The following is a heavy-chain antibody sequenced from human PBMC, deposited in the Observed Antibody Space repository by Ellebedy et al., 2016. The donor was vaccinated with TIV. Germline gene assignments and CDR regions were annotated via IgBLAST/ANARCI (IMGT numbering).Heavy chain of an antibody. D-gene: IGHD2-15*01. CDR2: MNPNSGNT. V-gene: IGHV1-8*02. CDR1: GYTFTSYD. CDR3: ASGPEGYCSGGSCYSGGDSYYYYGMDV. J-gene: IGHJ6*02. Sequence: ASVKVSCKASGYTFTSYDINWVRQATGRGLEWMGWMNPNSGNTGYAQKFQGRVTMTRDTSTSTVYMELSSLRSEDTAVYYCASGPEGYCSGGSCYSGGDSYYYYGMDVWGQGTTVTVSS.